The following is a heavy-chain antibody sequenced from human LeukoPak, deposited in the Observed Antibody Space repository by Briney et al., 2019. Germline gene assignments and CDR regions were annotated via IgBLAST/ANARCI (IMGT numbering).Heavy chain of an antibody. CDR3: ASSALPNYGNFTTFDY. Sequence: SVQVSCKASGRTFSSYAKRWVRQAPGQGPAWMGRILPIFDTANYAQKFQGRVTIITEEPTRKDYMELNRLRSDDTAVYSCASSALPNYGNFTTFDYWGQGTLVTVSS. CDR1: GRTFSSYA. V-gene: IGHV1-69*05. CDR2: ILPIFDTA. D-gene: IGHD4-11*01. J-gene: IGHJ4*02.